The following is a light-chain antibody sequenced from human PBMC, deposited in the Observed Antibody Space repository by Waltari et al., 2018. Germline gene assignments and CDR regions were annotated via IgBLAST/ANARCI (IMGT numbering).Light chain of an antibody. CDR3: QKYNSATFT. CDR2: AAS. Sequence: DIQMTQSPSSLSASVGDRVTITCRARQGISNYLAWYQQKPGKVPKLLIYAASTLQSGVPSRFSGSGSGTDFTLTISSLQTEDVATYYCQKYNSATFTFGPGTKVDIK. V-gene: IGKV1-27*01. CDR1: QGISNY. J-gene: IGKJ3*01.